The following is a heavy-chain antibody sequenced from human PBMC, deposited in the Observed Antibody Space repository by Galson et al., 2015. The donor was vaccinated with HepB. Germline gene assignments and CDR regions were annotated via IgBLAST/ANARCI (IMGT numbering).Heavy chain of an antibody. J-gene: IGHJ4*02. CDR1: EFTFSSYA. V-gene: IGHV3-23*01. Sequence: CAASEFTFSSYAMSWVRQAPGKGLEWVLSISGGGGSTYYADSVKGRFTISRDNSKNTLYLQMNSLRADDTAVYYCAKYKGPTYYDLWSAYPSFDYWGQGTLVTVSP. CDR2: ISGGGGST. D-gene: IGHD3-3*01. CDR3: AKYKGPTYYDLWSAYPSFDY.